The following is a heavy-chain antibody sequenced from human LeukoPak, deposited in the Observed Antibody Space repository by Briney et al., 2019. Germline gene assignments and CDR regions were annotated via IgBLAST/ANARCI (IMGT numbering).Heavy chain of an antibody. Sequence: SETLSLTCTVSGYSISSGYYWGWIRQPPGKGLEWIGSIYHSGRTYYNPSLKSRVTISVDTSKNQFSLKLSSVTAADTAVYYCARTNYYGSGGKIDYWGQGTLVTVSS. CDR3: ARTNYYGSGGKIDY. CDR1: GYSISSGYY. V-gene: IGHV4-38-2*02. D-gene: IGHD3-10*01. CDR2: IYHSGRT. J-gene: IGHJ4*02.